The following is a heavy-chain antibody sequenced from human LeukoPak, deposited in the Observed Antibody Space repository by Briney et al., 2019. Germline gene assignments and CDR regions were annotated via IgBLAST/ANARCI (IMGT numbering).Heavy chain of an antibody. Sequence: PSETLSLTCTVSGGSISSGSYYWSWIRQPAGKGLEWIGRINTSGSTNYNPSLKSRVTISVDTSKNQFSLKLSSVTAADTAVYYCARAYSSSFRYYYYYMDVWGKGTTVTVSS. V-gene: IGHV4-61*02. J-gene: IGHJ6*03. CDR2: INTSGST. D-gene: IGHD6-13*01. CDR3: ARAYSSSFRYYYYYMDV. CDR1: GGSISSGSYY.